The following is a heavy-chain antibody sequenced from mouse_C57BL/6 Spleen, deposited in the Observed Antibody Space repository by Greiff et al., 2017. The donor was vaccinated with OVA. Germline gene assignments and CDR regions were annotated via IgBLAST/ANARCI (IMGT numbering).Heavy chain of an antibody. J-gene: IGHJ3*01. D-gene: IGHD3-2*02. V-gene: IGHV1-67*01. CDR1: GYTFTDYA. Sequence: QVHVKQSGPELVRPGVSVKISCKGSGYTFTDYAMHWVKQSHAKSLEWIGVISTYYGDASYNQKFKDKATMTVDKSSSTAYMELARLTSEDSAVYYCVPRQLRLQFAYWGQGTLVTVSA. CDR3: VPRQLRLQFAY. CDR2: ISTYYGDA.